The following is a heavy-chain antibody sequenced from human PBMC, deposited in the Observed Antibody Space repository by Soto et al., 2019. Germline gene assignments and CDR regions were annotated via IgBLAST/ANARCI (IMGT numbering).Heavy chain of an antibody. J-gene: IGHJ4*02. V-gene: IGHV1-69*01. D-gene: IGHD3-10*01. CDR3: ARGGVGVAIAARFSYYYGSGSYYPFDY. Sequence: QVQMVQSGAEVKKPGSSVKVYCKASGGTFSSYAISWVRQAPGQGLEWMGGIIPIFGTANYAQKFQGRVTITADESTSTAYTELSSLRSEDTAVYYCARGGVGVAIAARFSYYYGSGSYYPFDYWGQGTLVSVSS. CDR1: GGTFSSYA. CDR2: IIPIFGTA.